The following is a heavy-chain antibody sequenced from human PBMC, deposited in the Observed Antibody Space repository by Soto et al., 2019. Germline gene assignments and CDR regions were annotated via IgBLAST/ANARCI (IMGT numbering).Heavy chain of an antibody. CDR3: AKEGQLWPSWYFDL. D-gene: IGHD5-18*01. CDR2: ISYDGSNK. Sequence: QVQLVESGGGVVQPGRSLRLSCAASGFSFSSYGIHWVRQAPGKGLEWVAVISYDGSNKYYADSVKGRFTISRDNSKNTLYLQMKSLRAEDTAVYYCAKEGQLWPSWYFDLWGRGTLVTVSS. J-gene: IGHJ2*01. V-gene: IGHV3-30*18. CDR1: GFSFSSYG.